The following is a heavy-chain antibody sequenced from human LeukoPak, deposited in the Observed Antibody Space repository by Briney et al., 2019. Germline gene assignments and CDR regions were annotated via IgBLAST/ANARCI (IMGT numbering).Heavy chain of an antibody. CDR3: ARGGIRLGSNWFDP. J-gene: IGHJ5*02. Sequence: GASVKVSCKASGYTFTSYGISWVRQAPGQGLEWMGWISAYTVNTNYAQKLQGRVTMTTDTSTSTAYMELRSLRSDDTAVYYCARGGIRLGSNWFDPWGQGTLVTVSS. D-gene: IGHD3-10*01. CDR2: ISAYTVNT. V-gene: IGHV1-18*01. CDR1: GYTFTSYG.